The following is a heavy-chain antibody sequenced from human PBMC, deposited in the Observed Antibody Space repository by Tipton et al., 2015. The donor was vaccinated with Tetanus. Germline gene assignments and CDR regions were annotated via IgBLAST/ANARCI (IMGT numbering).Heavy chain of an antibody. V-gene: IGHV3-23*01. CDR3: ASGSALDY. D-gene: IGHD6-25*01. Sequence: SLRLSCAASGFTFSSYAMSWARQAPGKGLEWVSGISVRGSHTYYADPVKGRFSISRDNAKNSLYLQMDSLRAEDTAVYYCASGSALDYWGQGTLVTVSS. CDR2: ISVRGSHT. CDR1: GFTFSSYA. J-gene: IGHJ4*02.